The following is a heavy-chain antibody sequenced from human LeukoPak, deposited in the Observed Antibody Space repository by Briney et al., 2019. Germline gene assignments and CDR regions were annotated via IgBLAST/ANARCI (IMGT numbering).Heavy chain of an antibody. J-gene: IGHJ6*02. D-gene: IGHD6-13*01. Sequence: GASVKVSCKTSGYTFTSTGINWVRQAPGQGLEWMGWISAYNGNTNYAQNFQDRVTMTTDTSTSTAYMELRSLRSDDTAIYYCARDMKLVHYYYYGMDVWGQGTTVTVSS. CDR3: ARDMKLVHYYYYGMDV. V-gene: IGHV1-18*04. CDR2: ISAYNGNT. CDR1: GYTFTSTG.